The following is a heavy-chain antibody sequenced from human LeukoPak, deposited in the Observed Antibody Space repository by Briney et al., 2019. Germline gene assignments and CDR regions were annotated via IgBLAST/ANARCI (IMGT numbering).Heavy chain of an antibody. D-gene: IGHD6-13*01. J-gene: IGHJ4*02. Sequence: GGSLRLSCAASGFTFSSYWMHWVRQAPGKGLVWVSRISTDGSSTSYADSVKGRFTISRDNAKKSLYLQMNSLRAEDTAVYYCASIAAAGISYWGQGNLVTVSS. V-gene: IGHV3-74*01. CDR3: ASIAAAGISY. CDR1: GFTFSSYW. CDR2: ISTDGSST.